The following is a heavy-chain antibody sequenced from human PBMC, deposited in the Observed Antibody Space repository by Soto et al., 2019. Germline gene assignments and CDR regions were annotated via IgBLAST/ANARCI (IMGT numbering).Heavy chain of an antibody. Sequence: GGSLRLSCAASGFTFSTYWMSWVRQAPGKGLEWVANIKPDGSEKWYVYSVKGRFTISRDNAKNSLYLQMNSLRAEDTAVYYCARGDYYDTSGPFSDAFDIWGQGTMVTVSS. J-gene: IGHJ3*02. CDR2: IKPDGSEK. CDR3: ARGDYYDTSGPFSDAFDI. CDR1: GFTFSTYW. V-gene: IGHV3-7*04. D-gene: IGHD3-22*01.